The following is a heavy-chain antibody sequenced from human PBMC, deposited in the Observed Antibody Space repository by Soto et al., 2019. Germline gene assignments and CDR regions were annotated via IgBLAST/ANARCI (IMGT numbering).Heavy chain of an antibody. V-gene: IGHV3-23*01. Sequence: EVQLLESGGGLVQPGGSLRLSCAASGFTFSSYAMSWVRQAPGKGLEWVSAISGSGGSTYYADSVKGRFTISRDNSKNTLYLQMNSLRAEDTAVYYCAKALARIAVAGTTAFDIWGQGTMVTVSS. D-gene: IGHD6-19*01. CDR1: GFTFSSYA. J-gene: IGHJ3*02. CDR3: AKALARIAVAGTTAFDI. CDR2: ISGSGGST.